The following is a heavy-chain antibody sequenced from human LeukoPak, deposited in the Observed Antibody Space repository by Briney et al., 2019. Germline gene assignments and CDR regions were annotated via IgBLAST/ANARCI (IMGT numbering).Heavy chain of an antibody. Sequence: GGSLRLSCAASGFTFSSYAMHWVRQAPGKGLEWVAVISHDGSNKYYADSAKGRFTISRDNSKNTLYLQMNSLRAEDTAVYYCARSYYDSSGFDYWGQGTLVTVSS. V-gene: IGHV3-30-3*01. J-gene: IGHJ4*02. CDR1: GFTFSSYA. D-gene: IGHD3-22*01. CDR2: ISHDGSNK. CDR3: ARSYYDSSGFDY.